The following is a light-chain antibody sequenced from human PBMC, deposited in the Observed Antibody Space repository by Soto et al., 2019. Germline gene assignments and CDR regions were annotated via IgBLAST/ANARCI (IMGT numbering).Light chain of an antibody. CDR1: QGISNY. J-gene: IGKJ3*01. V-gene: IGKV1-27*01. Sequence: DIQMTQSPSSLSASVGDRVTITCRASQGISNYLAWYQQKPGKVPKLLIYAASTLQSGVPSRFSGSGSGAGFTRTISRLQPEDVATYYCQKYNSAPLTFGPGTKVDIK. CDR3: QKYNSAPLT. CDR2: AAS.